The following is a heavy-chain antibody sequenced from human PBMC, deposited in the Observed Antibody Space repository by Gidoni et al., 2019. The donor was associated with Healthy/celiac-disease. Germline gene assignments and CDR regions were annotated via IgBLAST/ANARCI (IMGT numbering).Heavy chain of an antibody. Sequence: EVQLLESGGGLVQPGGSLRLSCAASGFTFRSYAMSWVRPAQGKGREWGSASSGSGGSTYYAASVKGRFTIARDNSKNTLYLQMNSLRAEDTAVYYCAKNDYYDSSGYYYNRRWFDPWGQGTLVTVSS. V-gene: IGHV3-23*01. J-gene: IGHJ5*02. CDR2: SSGSGGST. D-gene: IGHD3-22*01. CDR3: AKNDYYDSSGYYYNRRWFDP. CDR1: GFTFRSYA.